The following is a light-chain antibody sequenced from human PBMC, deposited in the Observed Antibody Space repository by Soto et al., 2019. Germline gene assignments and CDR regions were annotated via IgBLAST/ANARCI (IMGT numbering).Light chain of an antibody. Sequence: QSVLTLPASVSGSPGQSITISCSGTSSDVGAYNYVSWYQQHPAKAPKLMIYDVSNRPSGVSNRFSGSKSGNTASLTISGLQAEDEADYYCYSYTSSSTYVFGTGTKLTVL. CDR3: YSYTSSSTYV. V-gene: IGLV2-14*01. J-gene: IGLJ1*01. CDR1: SSDVGAYNY. CDR2: DVS.